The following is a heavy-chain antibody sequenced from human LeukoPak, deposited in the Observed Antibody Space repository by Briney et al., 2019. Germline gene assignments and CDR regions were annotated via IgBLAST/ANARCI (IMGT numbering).Heavy chain of an antibody. CDR2: IYSGGST. V-gene: IGHV3-66*01. CDR3: ARGNPTYFDY. J-gene: IGHJ4*02. CDR1: GFTVSSNY. D-gene: IGHD1-14*01. Sequence: GGSLRLSCAASGFTVSSNYMSWVRQAPGQGLEWVSVIYSGGSTYYADPVKGRFTISRDNSKNTLYLQMNSLRAEDTAVYYCARGNPTYFDYWGQGTLVTVSS.